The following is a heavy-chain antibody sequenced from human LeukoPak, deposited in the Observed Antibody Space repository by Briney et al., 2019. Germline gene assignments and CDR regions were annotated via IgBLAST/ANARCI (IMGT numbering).Heavy chain of an antibody. CDR3: ARETIHDRAFDI. CDR1: GFTFSSYW. Sequence: GGSLRLACAASGFTFSSYWMTWVRQAPGKGREWVANIKKDGSETYYVDSVMGRFTISRDNAKNSLYLQMNSLRAEDTAVYYCARETIHDRAFDIWGQGTMVTVSS. CDR2: IKKDGSET. D-gene: IGHD1-1*01. V-gene: IGHV3-7*05. J-gene: IGHJ3*02.